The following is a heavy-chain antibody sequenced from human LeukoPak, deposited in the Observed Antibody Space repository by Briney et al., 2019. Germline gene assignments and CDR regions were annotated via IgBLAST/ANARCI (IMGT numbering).Heavy chain of an antibody. Sequence: SVKVSCKASGGTFGSYAISWVRQAPGQGLEWMGGIIPIFGTANYAQKFQGRVTITADESTSTAYMELSSLRSEDTAVYYCARAVPYYYGSGSYYYFDYWGQGTLVTVSS. CDR1: GGTFGSYA. D-gene: IGHD3-10*01. J-gene: IGHJ4*02. V-gene: IGHV1-69*01. CDR2: IIPIFGTA. CDR3: ARAVPYYYGSGSYYYFDY.